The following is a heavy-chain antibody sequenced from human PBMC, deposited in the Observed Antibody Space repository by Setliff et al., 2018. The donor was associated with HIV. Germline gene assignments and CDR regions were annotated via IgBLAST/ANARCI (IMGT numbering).Heavy chain of an antibody. D-gene: IGHD5-12*01. V-gene: IGHV4-38-2*01. CDR3: ARQPLDNDYDWCSYYFDY. J-gene: IGHJ4*02. CDR1: GYSISSGCY. CDR2: MYHTGST. Sequence: PSETLSLTCAVSGYSISSGCYWGWIRQPPGKGREWIGGMYHTGSTYYSPSLNSRLTISVDTSKNQFSLKLRSVTAADTAVSYCARQPLDNDYDWCSYYFDYWGQGSLVTVSS.